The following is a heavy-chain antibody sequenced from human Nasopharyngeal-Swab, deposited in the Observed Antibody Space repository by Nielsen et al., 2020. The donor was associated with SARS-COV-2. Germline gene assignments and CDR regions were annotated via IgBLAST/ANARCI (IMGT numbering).Heavy chain of an antibody. Sequence: GESLKISCGASGFTFSNSWMSWARQAPGKGPEWVAIIIPDGGAEYYVDSVRGRFTISTDNAKNSMSLQMDGLRAEDTAVYFCVRGHGESWGQGTLVTVSS. CDR2: IIPDGGAE. V-gene: IGHV3-7*02. D-gene: IGHD3-3*01. CDR1: GFTFSNSW. CDR3: VRGHGES. J-gene: IGHJ5*02.